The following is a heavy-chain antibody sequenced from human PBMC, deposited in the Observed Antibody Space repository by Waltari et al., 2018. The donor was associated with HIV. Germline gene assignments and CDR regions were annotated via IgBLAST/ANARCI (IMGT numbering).Heavy chain of an antibody. D-gene: IGHD3-22*01. V-gene: IGHV4-39*01. CDR3: ARRRYYDSSGYPNWVDP. CDR2: IYYRGRH. Sequence: QLQLQESGPGLVKPSETLSLTCTVSGGSISSSSYYWGWIRQPPGKGLEWIGSIYYRGRHNYTPSLKSRDTISVDTSKNQFSLKLSSVTAADTAVYYCARRRYYDSSGYPNWVDPWGQGTLVTVSS. CDR1: GGSISSSSYY. J-gene: IGHJ5*02.